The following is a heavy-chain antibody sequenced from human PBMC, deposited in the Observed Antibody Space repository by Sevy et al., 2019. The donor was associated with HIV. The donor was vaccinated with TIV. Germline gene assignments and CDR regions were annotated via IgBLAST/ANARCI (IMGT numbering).Heavy chain of an antibody. CDR1: GGTFSSYA. CDR3: AREESYSGSYYSFDY. J-gene: IGHJ4*02. Sequence: ASVKVSCKASGGTFSSYAISWVRQAPGQGLEWMGGIIPIFGTANYAQKFQGRVTITADESTSTAYMELSSLRSEDTAVYCCAREESYSGSYYSFDYWGQGTLVTVSS. CDR2: IIPIFGTA. D-gene: IGHD1-26*01. V-gene: IGHV1-69*13.